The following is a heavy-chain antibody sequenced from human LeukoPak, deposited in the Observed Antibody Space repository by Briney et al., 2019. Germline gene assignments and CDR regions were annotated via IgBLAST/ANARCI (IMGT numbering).Heavy chain of an antibody. CDR3: AKGPYTNFFDS. Sequence: ETLSLTCTVSGGSISSSSYYWGWIRQPPGKGLEWIGSIYYSGSAYYNPSLKSRVSKSVVTSKNQFSLKLRSVTAADTAVYYCAKGPYTNFFDSWGHGTLVTVSS. D-gene: IGHD4-11*01. CDR1: GGSISSSSYY. CDR2: IYYSGSA. J-gene: IGHJ4*01. V-gene: IGHV4-39*07.